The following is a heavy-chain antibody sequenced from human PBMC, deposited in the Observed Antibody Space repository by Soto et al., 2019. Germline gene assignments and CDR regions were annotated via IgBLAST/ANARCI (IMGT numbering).Heavy chain of an antibody. Sequence: PGGSLRLSCAASGFSFSSYAMNWVRQAPGKGLEWVAVISYHGRNKDYADSVKGRFTVSRDNSKNILYLQMDSLRPEDTAVYFCAKEGSPKVSRWDDYWGQGTLVTV. CDR1: GFSFSSYA. J-gene: IGHJ4*02. V-gene: IGHV3-30*04. D-gene: IGHD1-26*01. CDR3: AKEGSPKVSRWDDY. CDR2: ISYHGRNK.